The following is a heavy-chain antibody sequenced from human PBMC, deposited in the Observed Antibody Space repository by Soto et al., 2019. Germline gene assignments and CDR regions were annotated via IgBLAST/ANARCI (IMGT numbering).Heavy chain of an antibody. Sequence: GGSLRLSCAGSGFTFINHAMNWVRQAPGKGLEWVAGITGNGETTNYADSVKGRFTISRDNSKNTLYLQMNSLRAEDTAVYYCAKVDCGSSGCRLIDYWGQGTLVTVSS. D-gene: IGHD2-2*01. CDR3: AKVDCGSSGCRLIDY. V-gene: IGHV3-23*01. J-gene: IGHJ4*02. CDR2: ITGNGETT. CDR1: GFTFINHA.